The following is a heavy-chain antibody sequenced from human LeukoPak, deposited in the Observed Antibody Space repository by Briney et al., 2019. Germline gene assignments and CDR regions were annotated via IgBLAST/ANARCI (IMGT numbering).Heavy chain of an antibody. CDR1: GGTFSSYA. J-gene: IGHJ5*02. D-gene: IGHD3-9*01. V-gene: IGHV1-69*04. CDR3: AREVLLRYFDWSRRGFDP. Sequence: GASGKVSCKASGGTFSSYAISWVRQAPGQGLEWMERIIPILGIANYAQKFQGRVTITADKSTSTAYMELSSLRSEDTAVYYCAREVLLRYFDWSRRGFDPWGQGTLVTVSS. CDR2: IIPILGIA.